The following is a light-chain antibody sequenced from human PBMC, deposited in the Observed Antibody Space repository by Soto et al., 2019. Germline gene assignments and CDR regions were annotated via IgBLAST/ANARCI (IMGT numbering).Light chain of an antibody. CDR2: EVN. CDR3: SSYAGSRNV. Sequence: QSVLTQPPSASGSPGRSVAISCTGTSSDVGGYNYVSWYQQHPGKAPKLLIYEVNKRRSWVPERFSRSKSGYSASRTVSGLQAEDEADYYCSSYAGSRNVFGTGTKVTVL. CDR1: SSDVGGYNY. V-gene: IGLV2-8*01. J-gene: IGLJ1*01.